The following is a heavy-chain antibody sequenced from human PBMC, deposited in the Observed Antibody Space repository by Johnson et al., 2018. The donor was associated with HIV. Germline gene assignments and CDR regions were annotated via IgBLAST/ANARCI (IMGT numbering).Heavy chain of an antibody. Sequence: VQLVESGGELVQPGGSLRLSCAASGFTFSSYAVSWVRQAPGKGLEWVSGASGSGGTTYYADSVKGRFTISRDNSKNTLYLQMNSLRAGDTAVYYCASSITGAHRGAFDIWGQGTMVTVSS. V-gene: IGHV3-23*04. D-gene: IGHD1-20*01. CDR1: GFTFSSYA. J-gene: IGHJ3*02. CDR3: ASSITGAHRGAFDI. CDR2: ASGSGGTT.